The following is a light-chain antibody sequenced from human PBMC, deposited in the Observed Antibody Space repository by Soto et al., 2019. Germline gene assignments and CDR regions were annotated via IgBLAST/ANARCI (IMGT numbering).Light chain of an antibody. J-gene: IGKJ4*01. Sequence: EIVLTQSPATLSLSAGERATLSCRANQGIGDTLAWYQHKPGQTPRLLIYDTSTRATGVPARFSGSRSGPDFTLTISSLEPEDFAVYYCQQRNNWPPVTFGGGTKVDI. CDR2: DTS. CDR1: QGIGDT. CDR3: QQRNNWPPVT. V-gene: IGKV3-11*01.